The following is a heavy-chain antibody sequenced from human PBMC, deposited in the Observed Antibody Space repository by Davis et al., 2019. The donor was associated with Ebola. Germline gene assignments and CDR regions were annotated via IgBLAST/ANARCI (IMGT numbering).Heavy chain of an antibody. CDR1: GYTFTGYY. V-gene: IGHV1-2*02. CDR3: ARGGGYSYLYGMDV. Sequence: AASVKVSCKASGYTFTGYYMHWVRQAPGQGLEWMGWINPNSGGTNYAQKFQGRVTTTRDTSISTAYMELRRLRSDDTAVYYCARGGGYSYLYGMDVWGQGTTVTVSS. CDR2: INPNSGGT. D-gene: IGHD5-18*01. J-gene: IGHJ6*02.